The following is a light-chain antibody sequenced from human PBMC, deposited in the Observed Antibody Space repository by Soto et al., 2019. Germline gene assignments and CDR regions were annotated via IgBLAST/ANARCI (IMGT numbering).Light chain of an antibody. CDR2: EVS. CDR3: CSYAGSSTPWV. Sequence: QPALTQPASVSGSPGQSITISCTGTSSDVGSYNLVSWYQQHPGKAPKLMIYEVSKRPSGVSNRFSGSKSGNTASLTISGLQAEDEADYYCCSYAGSSTPWVFGGGTKLTVL. V-gene: IGLV2-23*02. CDR1: SSDVGSYNL. J-gene: IGLJ3*02.